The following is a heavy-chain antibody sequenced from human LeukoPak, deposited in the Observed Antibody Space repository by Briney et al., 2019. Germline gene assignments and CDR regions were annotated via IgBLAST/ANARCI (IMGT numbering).Heavy chain of an antibody. V-gene: IGHV3-23*01. CDR1: GFTFSSNP. J-gene: IGHJ4*02. CDR3: ATTKQACRYFDY. CDR2: ISGSGGNT. Sequence: GGSLRLSCAGSGFTFSSNPLSWVRQAPGKGLEWVSAISGSGGNTYYGDSVRGRFTISRDNSKNTLYLQMNTLRADDTAVYYCATTKQACRYFDYWGQGILVTVSS. D-gene: IGHD1-1*01.